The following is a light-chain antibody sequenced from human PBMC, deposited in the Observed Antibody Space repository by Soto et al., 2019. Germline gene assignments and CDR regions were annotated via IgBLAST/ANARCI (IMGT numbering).Light chain of an antibody. J-gene: IGLJ2*01. V-gene: IGLV2-14*01. CDR2: EVS. CDR1: SSDVGAYEF. Sequence: QSVLTQPPSVSGSPGQSITISCTGTSSDVGAYEFVSWYQHHPGKAPKLIIYEVSDRPSGVSDRFSGSKSGNTASLTISGLQTEDEADYYCSSYTGITTLVFGGGTQLTVL. CDR3: SSYTGITTLV.